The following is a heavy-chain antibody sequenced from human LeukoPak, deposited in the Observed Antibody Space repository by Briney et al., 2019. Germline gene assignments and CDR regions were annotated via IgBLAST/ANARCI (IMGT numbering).Heavy chain of an antibody. CDR1: GYTFTGYY. Sequence: GASVKVSCKASGYTFTGYYMHWVRQAPGQGLEWMGWINPNSGGTNYAQKLQGRVTMTTDTSTSTAYMELRSLRSDDTAVYYCARDSGTTGEVKFDPWGQGTLVTVSS. CDR2: INPNSGGT. D-gene: IGHD3-10*01. J-gene: IGHJ5*02. CDR3: ARDSGTTGEVKFDP. V-gene: IGHV1-2*02.